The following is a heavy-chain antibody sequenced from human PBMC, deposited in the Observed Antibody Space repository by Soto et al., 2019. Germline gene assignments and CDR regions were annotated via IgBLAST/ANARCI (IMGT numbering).Heavy chain of an antibody. J-gene: IGHJ4*02. D-gene: IGHD6-13*01. CDR3: ARVDSSSWYYFDY. Sequence: SETLSLTCTVSGGSISSGGYYWSWIRQHPGKGLEWIGYIYYSGSTYCNPSLKSRVTISVDTSKNQFSLKLSSVTAADTAVYYCARVDSSSWYYFDYWGQGTLVTVSS. CDR2: IYYSGST. V-gene: IGHV4-31*03. CDR1: GGSISSGGYY.